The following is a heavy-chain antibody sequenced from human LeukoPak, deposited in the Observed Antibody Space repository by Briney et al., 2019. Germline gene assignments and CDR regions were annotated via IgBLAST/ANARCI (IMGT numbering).Heavy chain of an antibody. Sequence: ASVKVSCKASGYTFTSYYMHWVRRAPGQGLEWMGIINPSGGSTSYAQKFQGRVTMTRDTSTSTVYMELSSLRSEDTAVYYCARTSLPPSYDILTGDFDYWGQGTLVTVSS. J-gene: IGHJ4*02. D-gene: IGHD3-9*01. CDR2: INPSGGST. CDR1: GYTFTSYY. V-gene: IGHV1-46*01. CDR3: ARTSLPPSYDILTGDFDY.